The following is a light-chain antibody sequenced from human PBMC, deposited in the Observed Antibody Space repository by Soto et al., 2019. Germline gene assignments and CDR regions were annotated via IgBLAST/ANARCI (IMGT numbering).Light chain of an antibody. J-gene: IGKJ4*01. Sequence: DIQMTQSPSSLSASVGDRVTITCRASQIIRTFLNWYQQKPGKAPKLLIYAASSLQSGVPSRFSGSGSGTDFTLTISSLQPEDFATYYCQQRSNWQVTFGGGTKVEIK. CDR3: QQRSNWQVT. V-gene: IGKV1-39*01. CDR2: AAS. CDR1: QIIRTF.